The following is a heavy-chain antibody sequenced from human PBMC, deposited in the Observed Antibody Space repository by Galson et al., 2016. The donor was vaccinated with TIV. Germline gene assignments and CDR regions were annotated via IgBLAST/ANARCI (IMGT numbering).Heavy chain of an antibody. Sequence: SETLSLTCTVSGGSISGYYWTWVRQSPGKGLEWIGYIYRCASESTKYNPSLKSRVTISVDTSKNQFSLKLSSMTAADTAVYYCARGSSPLNYYYYYMDVWGKGTTVTVSS. CDR2: IYRCASEST. D-gene: IGHD5-24*01. CDR1: GGSISGYY. CDR3: ARGSSPLNYYYYYMDV. V-gene: IGHV4-59*01. J-gene: IGHJ6*03.